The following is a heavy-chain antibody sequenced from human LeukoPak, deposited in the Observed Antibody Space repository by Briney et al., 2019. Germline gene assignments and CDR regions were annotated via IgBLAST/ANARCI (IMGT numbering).Heavy chain of an antibody. CDR2: ISSSSSTI. J-gene: IGHJ4*02. D-gene: IGHD6-19*01. V-gene: IGHV3-48*01. CDR1: GFTFSSYS. Sequence: GGSLRLSCAASGFTFSSYSMNWVRQAPGKGLEWVSYISSSSSTIYYADSVKGRFTISRDNAKNSLYLQMNSLKTEDTAVYYCTRSEQWLPYYFDYWGQGTLVTVSS. CDR3: TRSEQWLPYYFDY.